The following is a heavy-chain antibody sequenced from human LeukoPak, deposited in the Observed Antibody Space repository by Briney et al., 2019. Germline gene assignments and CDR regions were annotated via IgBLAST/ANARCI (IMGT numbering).Heavy chain of an antibody. D-gene: IGHD3-22*01. CDR1: GGSFSGYY. V-gene: IGHV4-34*01. J-gene: IGHJ5*02. Sequence: SETLSLTCAVYGGSFSGYYWGWIRQPPGKGLEWIGSIYYSGSTNYNPSLKSRVTISVDTSKNQFSLKLSSVTAADTAVYYCASGSGSINWFDPWGQGTPVTVSS. CDR3: ASGSGSINWFDP. CDR2: IYYSGST.